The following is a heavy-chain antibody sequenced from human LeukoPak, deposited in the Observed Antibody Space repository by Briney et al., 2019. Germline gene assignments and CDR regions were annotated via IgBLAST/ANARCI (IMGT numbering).Heavy chain of an antibody. J-gene: IGHJ4*02. Sequence: PGGSLRLSCATSGFSFSTYWMTWVRQAPGKGLEWVANIKHDGSEKYYVDSVKGRFTISRDNAKNSLYLQMSSLRAEDTAVYYCARVGFGGLVWWGQGTLVTVSS. V-gene: IGHV3-7*01. CDR3: ARVGFGGLVW. CDR1: GFSFSTYW. D-gene: IGHD3-10*01. CDR2: IKHDGSEK.